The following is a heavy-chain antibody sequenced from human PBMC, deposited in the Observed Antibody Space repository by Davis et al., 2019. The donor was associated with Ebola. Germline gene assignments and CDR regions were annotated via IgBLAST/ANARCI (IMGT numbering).Heavy chain of an antibody. CDR1: GFTFSDYY. CDR2: ISSSGSTI. Sequence: SLKISCAASGFTFSDYYMSWIRQAPGKGLEWVSYISSSGSTIYYADSVKGRFTISRDNAKKSLYLQMNSLRAEDTAVYYCARDLRGRYYYYGMDVWGQGTTVTVSS. CDR3: ARDLRGRYYYYGMDV. J-gene: IGHJ6*02. V-gene: IGHV3-11*01.